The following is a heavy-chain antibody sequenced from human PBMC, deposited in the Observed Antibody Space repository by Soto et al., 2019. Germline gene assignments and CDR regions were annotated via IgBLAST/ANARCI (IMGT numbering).Heavy chain of an antibody. D-gene: IGHD2-15*01. Sequence: QITLKESGPTLVKPTQTLTLTCTFSGFSLSTGGVGVGWIRQPPGKALEWLALIYWDDAKRYSPSLKSRLTLTKDTSKNQVVRTMTNMDPVDTATYYCALRGHCSGDSCYSAWGQGTLVTVSS. V-gene: IGHV2-5*02. CDR1: GFSLSTGGVG. CDR2: IYWDDAK. J-gene: IGHJ5*02. CDR3: ALRGHCSGDSCYSA.